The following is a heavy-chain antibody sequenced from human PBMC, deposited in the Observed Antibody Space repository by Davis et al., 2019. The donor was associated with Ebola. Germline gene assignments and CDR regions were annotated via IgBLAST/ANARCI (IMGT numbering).Heavy chain of an antibody. CDR3: NAGIVVVVAATPFDY. CDR2: ISSGGGAP. V-gene: IGHV3-23*01. J-gene: IGHJ4*02. CDR1: GFTFSTYA. D-gene: IGHD2-15*01. Sequence: GGSLRLSCAASGFTFSTYAMGWVRQAPGKGLEWVSDISSGGGAPYYADSVKGRFTISRDNSKNTLYLQMNSLRAEDTAVYYCNAGIVVVVAATPFDYWGQGTLVTVSS.